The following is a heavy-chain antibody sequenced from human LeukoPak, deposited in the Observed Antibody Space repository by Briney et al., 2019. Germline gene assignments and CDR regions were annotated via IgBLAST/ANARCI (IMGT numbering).Heavy chain of an antibody. V-gene: IGHV1-2*02. J-gene: IGHJ4*02. D-gene: IGHD1-26*01. CDR3: ARDLIGGSYYMDY. CDR1: GYTFTDYY. CDR2: INPNSGGT. Sequence: ASVKVSCKASGYTFTDYYMHWVRQAPGQGLDWMGWINPNSGGTNYAQNFQGRVTMTWDTSISTAYMELNRLRSDDTAVYYCARDLIGGSYYMDYWGQGTLVTVSS.